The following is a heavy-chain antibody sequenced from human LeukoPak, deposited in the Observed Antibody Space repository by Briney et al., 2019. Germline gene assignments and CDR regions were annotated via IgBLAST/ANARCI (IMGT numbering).Heavy chain of an antibody. V-gene: IGHV3-30-3*01. CDR1: GFTFRNYV. Sequence: PGGSLRLSCAASGFTFRNYVIHWVRQAPGKGLEWVAVTSSDLNVKLYADSVKGRFTISRDNSRSTLYLQMNSLRPEDTAIYYCAKSVVVITFRFDDWGQGALVTASS. J-gene: IGHJ4*02. CDR2: TSSDLNVK. CDR3: AKSVVVITFRFDD. D-gene: IGHD2-15*01.